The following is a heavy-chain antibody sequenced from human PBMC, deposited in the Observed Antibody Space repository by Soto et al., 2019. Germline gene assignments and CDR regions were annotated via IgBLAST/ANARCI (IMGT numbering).Heavy chain of an antibody. CDR3: AKDKSSGYYFHWYFDL. CDR2: ISWNSGSI. D-gene: IGHD5-12*01. V-gene: IGHV3-9*01. Sequence: EVQLVESGGGLVQPGRSLRLSCAASGFTFDDYAMHWVRQAPGKGLEWVSGISWNSGSIGYADSVKGRFTISRDNAKNSLYLQMNSLRAEDTALYYCAKDKSSGYYFHWYFDLWGRGTLVTVSS. CDR1: GFTFDDYA. J-gene: IGHJ2*01.